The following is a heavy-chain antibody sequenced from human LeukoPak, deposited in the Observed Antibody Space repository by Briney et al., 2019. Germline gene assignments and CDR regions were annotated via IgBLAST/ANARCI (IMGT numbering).Heavy chain of an antibody. CDR1: GFTVSSNY. CDR2: IYSGGST. J-gene: IGHJ4*02. V-gene: IGHV3-53*01. CDR3: ATSRSGLYYVFDY. D-gene: IGHD3-3*01. Sequence: PGGSLRLSCAASGFTVSSNYMSWVRQAPGKGLEWVSVIYSGGSTSYADSVKGRFTISSDNSKNTLYLQMNSLRAEDTAVYYCATSRSGLYYVFDYWGRGTLVTVSS.